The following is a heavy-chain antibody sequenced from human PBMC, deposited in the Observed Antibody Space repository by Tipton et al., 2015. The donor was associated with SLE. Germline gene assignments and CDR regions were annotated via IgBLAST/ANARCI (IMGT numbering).Heavy chain of an antibody. J-gene: IGHJ3*02. Sequence: QLVQSGGGLVQPGGSLRLSCAASGFRVSSNYMSWVRQAPGKGLEWASVFYSGGSRYYADSVKGRFTISRDTSKNTLYLQMNSLRAEDTGVYYCARDATGLDAYDIWGQGTMVTVSS. D-gene: IGHD3-9*01. CDR3: ARDATGLDAYDI. V-gene: IGHV3-53*04. CDR2: FYSGGSR. CDR1: GFRVSSNY.